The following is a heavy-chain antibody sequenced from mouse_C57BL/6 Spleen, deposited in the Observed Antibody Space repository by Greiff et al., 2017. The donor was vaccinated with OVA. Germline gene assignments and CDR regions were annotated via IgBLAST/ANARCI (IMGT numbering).Heavy chain of an antibody. J-gene: IGHJ2*01. CDR1: GYTFTSYG. D-gene: IGHD1-1*01. V-gene: IGHV1-81*01. CDR3: ARYGTTVEDY. Sequence: LVESGAELARPGASVKLSCKASGYTFTSYGISWVKQRTGQGLEWIGEIYPRSGNTYYNEKFKGKATLTADKSSSTAYMELRSLTSEDSAVYFCARYGTTVEDYWGQGTTLTVSS. CDR2: IYPRSGNT.